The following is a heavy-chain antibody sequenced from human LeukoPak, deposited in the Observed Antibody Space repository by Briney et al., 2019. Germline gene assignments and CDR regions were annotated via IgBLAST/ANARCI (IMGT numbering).Heavy chain of an antibody. Sequence: GGSLRLSCAASGFTFSNAWMSWVRQAPGKGLEWVGRIKSKTDGGTTDYAAPVKGRFTISRDDSKNTLYLQMNSLKTEDTAVYYCTTKEYYDILRLSGDYWGQGTLVTVSS. D-gene: IGHD3-9*01. V-gene: IGHV3-15*01. CDR1: GFTFSNAW. J-gene: IGHJ4*02. CDR3: TTKEYYDILRLSGDY. CDR2: IKSKTDGGTT.